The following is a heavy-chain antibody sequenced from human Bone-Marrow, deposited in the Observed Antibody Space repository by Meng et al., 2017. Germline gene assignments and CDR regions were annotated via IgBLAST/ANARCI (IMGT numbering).Heavy chain of an antibody. CDR2: INPSGGST. Sequence: ASVKVSCKASGYTFTSYYMHWVRQAPGQGLEWMGIINPSGGSTSYAQKFQGRVTMTRDTSTSTVYMELSSLRSEDTAVYYCARDKRDIVVVVANNNYYYYGMDVWGQGTTVTGYS. D-gene: IGHD2-15*01. V-gene: IGHV1-46*01. CDR1: GYTFTSYY. J-gene: IGHJ6*01. CDR3: ARDKRDIVVVVANNNYYYYGMDV.